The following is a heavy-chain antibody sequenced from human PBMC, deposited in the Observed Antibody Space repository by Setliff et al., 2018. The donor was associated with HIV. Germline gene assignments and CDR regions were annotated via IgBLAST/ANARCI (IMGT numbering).Heavy chain of an antibody. CDR3: ARVWAMQQVVPGY. Sequence: GGSLRLSCAASGFTFSSYSMNWVRQAPGKGLEWVSYISGDTRIINYGDSVRGRFTISRDNSKNTLYLQMNSLRVDDTAVYYCARVWAMQQVVPGYWGQGALVTVSS. J-gene: IGHJ4*02. V-gene: IGHV3-48*01. D-gene: IGHD6-6*01. CDR1: GFTFSSYS. CDR2: ISGDTRII.